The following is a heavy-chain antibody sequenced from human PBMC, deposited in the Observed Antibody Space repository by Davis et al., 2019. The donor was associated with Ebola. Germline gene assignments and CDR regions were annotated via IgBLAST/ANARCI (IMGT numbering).Heavy chain of an antibody. CDR2: INAGNGNT. D-gene: IGHD3-16*02. J-gene: IGHJ5*02. Sequence: ASVKVSCKASGYTFTSYAMHWVRQAPGQRLEWMGWINAGNGNTKYSQKFQGRGTITRDTSASTAYMELSSLRSEETAVYYCARDRYDYVWGSYRWGWFDPWGQGTLVTVSS. V-gene: IGHV1-3*01. CDR3: ARDRYDYVWGSYRWGWFDP. CDR1: GYTFTSYA.